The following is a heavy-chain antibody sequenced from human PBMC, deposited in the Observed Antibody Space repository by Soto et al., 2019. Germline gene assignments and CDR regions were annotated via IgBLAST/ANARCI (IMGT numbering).Heavy chain of an antibody. V-gene: IGHV4-61*08. CDR3: ARRWGDYFDY. D-gene: IGHD3-16*01. J-gene: IGHJ4*02. CDR2: IYYSGST. Sequence: PSETLSLTCPVSGGSISSGGYYWSWIRQPPGKGLEWIGYIYYSGSTNYNPSLKSRVTISVDTSKNQFSLKLSSVTAADTAVYYCARRWGDYFDYWGQGTLVTVSS. CDR1: GGSISSGGYY.